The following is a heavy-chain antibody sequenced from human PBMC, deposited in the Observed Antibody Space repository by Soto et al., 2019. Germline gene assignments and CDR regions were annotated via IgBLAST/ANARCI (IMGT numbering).Heavy chain of an antibody. Sequence: QVQLQESGPGLVKPSGTLSLTCVVSGGSISRSNWWSWVRQPPGKGLEWIGEIYHSGSTNYNPSRKSRVTISVDKSKNQFSLKLSSVTAADTAVYYCARSEMAAYYYYGMDVWGQGTTVTVSS. CDR3: ARSEMAAYYYYGMDV. CDR2: IYHSGST. D-gene: IGHD6-19*01. J-gene: IGHJ6*02. CDR1: GGSISRSNW. V-gene: IGHV4-4*02.